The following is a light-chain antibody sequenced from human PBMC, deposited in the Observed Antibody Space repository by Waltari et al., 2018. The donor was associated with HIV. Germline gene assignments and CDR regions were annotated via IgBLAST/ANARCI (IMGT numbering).Light chain of an antibody. Sequence: QSALTQYASVSGTLGQKVTLSCTAASNNIGAYAVGWYQQISHGAPKTVMFGESLPSGIPDRFSASKSGTTASLTISGLQPEDEADYYCSAWDYSLSARVFGGGTRLTVL. CDR1: SNNIGAYA. CDR2: GES. J-gene: IGLJ3*02. V-gene: IGLV1-36*01. CDR3: SAWDYSLSARV.